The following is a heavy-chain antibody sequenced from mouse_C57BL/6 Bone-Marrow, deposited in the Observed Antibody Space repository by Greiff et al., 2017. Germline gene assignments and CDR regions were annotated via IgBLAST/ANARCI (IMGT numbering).Heavy chain of an antibody. D-gene: IGHD2-3*01. CDR1: GYAFSSSW. CDR2: IYPGDGDT. Sequence: QVQLKQSGPELVKPGASVKISCKASGYAFSSSWMNWVKQRPGKGLEWIGRIYPGDGDTNYNGKFKGKATLTADKSSSTAYMQLSSLTSEDSAVYVGARSRGDGYYDWYFDVWGTGTTVTVSS. CDR3: ARSRGDGYYDWYFDV. J-gene: IGHJ1*03. V-gene: IGHV1-82*01.